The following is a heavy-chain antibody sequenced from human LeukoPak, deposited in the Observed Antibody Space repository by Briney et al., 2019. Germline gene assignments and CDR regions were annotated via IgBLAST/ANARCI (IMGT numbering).Heavy chain of an antibody. CDR1: GDSISSSTYF. CDR2: IYYSGTT. Sequence: SETLSLTCTVSGDSISSSTYFWGWIRQPPGKGLEWIGSIYYSGTTYYNSSHKGRVTISVGTSKNQFSLRLSSVTAADTAVYYCASGKIVVVVAATRVHDDFDIWGQGTMVTVSS. V-gene: IGHV4-39*01. CDR3: ASGKIVVVVAATRVHDDFDI. D-gene: IGHD2-15*01. J-gene: IGHJ3*02.